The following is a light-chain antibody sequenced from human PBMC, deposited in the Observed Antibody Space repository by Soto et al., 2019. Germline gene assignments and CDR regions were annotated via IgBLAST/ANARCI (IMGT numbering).Light chain of an antibody. V-gene: IGLV2-23*02. CDR3: CSYAGSSTFYV. CDR2: EVS. J-gene: IGLJ1*01. Sequence: QSELTQPASVSGSPGQSITISCTGTSSDVGSYNLVSWYQQHPGKAPKLMIYEVSKRPSGVSNRFSGSKSGNTASPTISGLQAEDEADYYCCSYAGSSTFYVFGTGTKVTVL. CDR1: SSDVGSYNL.